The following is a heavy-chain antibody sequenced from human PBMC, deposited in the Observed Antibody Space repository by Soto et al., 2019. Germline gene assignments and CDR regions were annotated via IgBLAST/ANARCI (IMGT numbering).Heavy chain of an antibody. V-gene: IGHV3-21*01. CDR1: GSTFRTYG. J-gene: IGHJ4*02. CDR2: ISNSGDYI. CDR3: GRGGSGGSSIRY. Sequence: EVQVVESGGGLVKPGGSLRLSCTASGSTFRTYGMNWVRQAPGKGLEWVSSISNSGDYIYYADSVQGRFTISRDNAKNSLYLQMNSLGGGGGAVELWGRGGSGGSSIRYWGGGSLV. D-gene: IGHD2-2*01.